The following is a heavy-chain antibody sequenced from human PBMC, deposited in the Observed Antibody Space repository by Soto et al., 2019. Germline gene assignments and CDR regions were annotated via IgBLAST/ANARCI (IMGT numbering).Heavy chain of an antibody. V-gene: IGHV4-39*01. Sequence: SETLSLTCTVSGGSIRSSSYYWGWIRQPPGKGLEWIGSIYYSGSTYYNPSLKSRVTISVDTSKNQFSLKLSSVTAADTAVYYCARQKIVVVVAATGLADYYGMDVWGQGTTVT. J-gene: IGHJ6*02. CDR1: GGSIRSSSYY. CDR3: ARQKIVVVVAATGLADYYGMDV. CDR2: IYYSGST. D-gene: IGHD2-15*01.